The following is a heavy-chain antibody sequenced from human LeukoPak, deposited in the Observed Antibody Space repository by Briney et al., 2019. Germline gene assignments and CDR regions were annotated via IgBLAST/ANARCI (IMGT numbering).Heavy chain of an antibody. CDR1: EFTFSNYA. CDR2: ISYDGNTI. Sequence: GRSLRLSCAASEFTFSNYALHWVRQAPGKGLQWVAVISYDGNTIHYADSVKGRFIISRDTSKNTLYLQMNSLRAEDTAVYYCARSGGLQKFDYWGQGTLVTVSS. J-gene: IGHJ4*02. V-gene: IGHV3-30-3*01. D-gene: IGHD4-11*01. CDR3: ARSGGLQKFDY.